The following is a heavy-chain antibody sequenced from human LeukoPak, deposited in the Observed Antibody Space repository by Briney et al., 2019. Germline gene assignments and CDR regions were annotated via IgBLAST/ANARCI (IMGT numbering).Heavy chain of an antibody. CDR1: GYIFNSYG. D-gene: IGHD3-16*02. CDR3: ARYPLGELSPFDD. Sequence: ASVKVSCKASGYIFNSYGISWVRQAPGQGLEWMGWINPNNGFKNYAQKVQGRVTLTTDTSTTTAYMELTRLRSDDTAVYYCARYPLGELSPFDDWGQGTLVTVSS. V-gene: IGHV1-18*01. CDR2: INPNNGFK. J-gene: IGHJ4*02.